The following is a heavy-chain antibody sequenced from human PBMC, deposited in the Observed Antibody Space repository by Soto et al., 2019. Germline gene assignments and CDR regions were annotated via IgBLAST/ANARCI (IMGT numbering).Heavy chain of an antibody. V-gene: IGHV3-21*01. CDR3: ARDILSGGAYPDS. CDR1: GFTFSTYT. J-gene: IGHJ5*01. Sequence: LRLSCAASGFTFSTYTMNWVRQAPGKGLEWISSISSGSSYIYYAGSVKGRFTISRDNAKNSLFLQMNSLRADNTAVYYCARDILSGGAYPDSWGQGTKVTVSS. D-gene: IGHD3-10*01. CDR2: ISSGSSYI.